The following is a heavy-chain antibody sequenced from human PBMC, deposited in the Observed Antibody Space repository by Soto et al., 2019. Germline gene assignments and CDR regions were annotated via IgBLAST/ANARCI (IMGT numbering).Heavy chain of an antibody. CDR3: AREPGGIAIIMDV. CDR2: ISYDGSNK. Sequence: GGSLRLSCAASGFTFSSYAMHWVRQAPGKGLEWVAVISYDGSNKYYADSVKGRFTISRDNSKNTLYLQMNSLRAEDTAVYYCAREPGGIAIIMDVWGQGTTVTVSS. V-gene: IGHV3-30-3*01. D-gene: IGHD6-13*01. J-gene: IGHJ6*02. CDR1: GFTFSSYA.